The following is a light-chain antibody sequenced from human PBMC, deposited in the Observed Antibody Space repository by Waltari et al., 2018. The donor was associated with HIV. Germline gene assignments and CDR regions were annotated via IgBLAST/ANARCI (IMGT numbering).Light chain of an antibody. CDR1: KLGDKY. V-gene: IGLV3-1*01. Sequence: SYELTQPPSVSVSPGQTARITCSGNKLGDKYACWYQQKPGQSPVLVMYQDDRRPAGIPERFSGCNSGNTATLTISGTQAMDEADYYCQAWDRSTTVVFGGGTKVTVL. CDR3: QAWDRSTTVV. J-gene: IGLJ2*01. CDR2: QDD.